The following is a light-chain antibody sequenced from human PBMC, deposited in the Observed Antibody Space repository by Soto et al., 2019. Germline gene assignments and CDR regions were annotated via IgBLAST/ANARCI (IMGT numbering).Light chain of an antibody. CDR3: QQTYSTPLT. CDR1: HSISSW. V-gene: IGKV1-39*01. J-gene: IGKJ4*01. Sequence: DIQMSQSPYTLSASVGDTVTITCPASHSISSWLAWYQQKPGKAPKLLIYDASSLQSGVPPRFSGSGSGTDFTLSINSLQPEDFATYYCQQTYSTPLTFGGGTKVDIK. CDR2: DAS.